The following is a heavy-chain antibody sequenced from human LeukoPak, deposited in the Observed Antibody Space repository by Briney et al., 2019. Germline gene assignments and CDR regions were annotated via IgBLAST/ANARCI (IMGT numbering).Heavy chain of an antibody. Sequence: GGSLRLSCEAPGFTFSSYSMNWVRQAPGKGLEWISYISTSTTTIYYANSVKGRFTISRDNAKKSLYLQMNSLRVEDTGVYYCASWGEGALDNWGQGTLVTVSS. D-gene: IGHD1-26*01. J-gene: IGHJ4*02. CDR3: ASWGEGALDN. CDR1: GFTFSSYS. V-gene: IGHV3-48*01. CDR2: ISTSTTTI.